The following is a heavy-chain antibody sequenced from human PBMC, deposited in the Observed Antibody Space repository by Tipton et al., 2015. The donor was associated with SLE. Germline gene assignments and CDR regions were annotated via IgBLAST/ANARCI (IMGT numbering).Heavy chain of an antibody. J-gene: IGHJ4*02. V-gene: IGHV3-23*01. CDR3: AKDVRFGYSGPED. D-gene: IGHD5-12*01. Sequence: SLRLSCAASGFTFNTYAMTWVRQPPGRGLEWVSTISGGGGRTHYADSVKGRFTISRDNSKNTVYLQMNSLRVEDTAVYYCAKDVRFGYSGPEDWGQGTRVTVSS. CDR2: ISGGGGRT. CDR1: GFTFNTYA.